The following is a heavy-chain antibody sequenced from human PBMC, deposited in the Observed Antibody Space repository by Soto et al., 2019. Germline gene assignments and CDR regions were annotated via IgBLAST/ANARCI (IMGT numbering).Heavy chain of an antibody. CDR1: GFSLSTSGMC. V-gene: IGHV2-70*11. J-gene: IGHJ4*02. D-gene: IGHD1-1*01. Sequence: SGPTLVNPTQTLTLTCAFSGFSLSTSGMCVSWIRQPPGKALEWLARIDWDDDKYYSTSLKTRLTISKDTSKNQVVLTMTNMDPVDTATYYFVWRYRAHGNLFSFRGQGTLVTVSS. CDR3: VWRYRAHGNLFSF. CDR2: IDWDDDK.